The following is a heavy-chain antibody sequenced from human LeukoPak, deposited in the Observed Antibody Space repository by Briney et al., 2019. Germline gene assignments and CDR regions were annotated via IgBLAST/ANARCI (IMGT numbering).Heavy chain of an antibody. Sequence: SETLSLTCTVSGGSISTYYWSWIRQPPGKGLEWLGYIYYTGSTSYNPSLKSRVTMSLDASKNQFSLELNSVTPADTAVYYCARGGNYWPQWWFDPWGRGTLVSVSS. D-gene: IGHD1-26*01. V-gene: IGHV4-59*01. CDR1: GGSISTYY. J-gene: IGHJ5*02. CDR3: ARGGNYWPQWWFDP. CDR2: IYYTGST.